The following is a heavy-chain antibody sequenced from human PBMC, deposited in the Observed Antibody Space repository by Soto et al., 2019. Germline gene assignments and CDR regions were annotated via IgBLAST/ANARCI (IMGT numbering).Heavy chain of an antibody. CDR1: GFTFSSYA. CDR3: AKRVNYYGSEHDY. CDR2: ISGSGGST. Sequence: GGSLRLSCAASGFTFSSYAMSWVRQAPGKGLEWVSAISGSGGSTFYADSVKGRFTISRDNSKNTLYLQMNSLRAEDTAVYYCAKRVNYYGSEHDYWGQGTLVTVSS. D-gene: IGHD3-10*01. J-gene: IGHJ4*02. V-gene: IGHV3-23*01.